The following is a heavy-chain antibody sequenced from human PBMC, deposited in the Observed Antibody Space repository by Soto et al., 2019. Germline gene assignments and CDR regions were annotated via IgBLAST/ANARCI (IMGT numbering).Heavy chain of an antibody. V-gene: IGHV1-69*13. CDR1: GGTFSSYA. J-gene: IGHJ6*02. D-gene: IGHD3-22*01. CDR2: IIPIFGTA. CDR3: ARDHYYDSSGYYAHYYYYGMDV. Sequence: SVKVSCKASGGTFSSYAISWVRQAPVQGLEWMGGIIPIFGTANYAQKFQGRVTITADESTSTAYMELSSLRSEDTAVYYCARDHYYDSSGYYAHYYYYGMDVWGQGTTVTVSS.